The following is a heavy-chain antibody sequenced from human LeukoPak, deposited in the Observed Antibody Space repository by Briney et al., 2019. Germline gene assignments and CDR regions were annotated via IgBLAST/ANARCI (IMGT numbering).Heavy chain of an antibody. CDR1: GFTFDDYA. CDR2: ISWNSGSI. D-gene: IGHD6-13*01. J-gene: IGHJ4*02. CDR3: AKGVGQQLVRD. V-gene: IGHV3-9*01. Sequence: GGSLRLSCAASGFTFDDYAMHWVRQAPGKGLEWVSGISWNSGSIGYADSVKGRFTISRDNAKNSLYLQMSSLRAEDTALYYCAKGVGQQLVRDWGQGTLVTVSS.